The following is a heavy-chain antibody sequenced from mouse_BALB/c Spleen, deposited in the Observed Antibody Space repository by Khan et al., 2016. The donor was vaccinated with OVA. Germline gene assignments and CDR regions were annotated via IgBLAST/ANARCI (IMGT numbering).Heavy chain of an antibody. D-gene: IGHD2-1*01. V-gene: IGHV1S137*01. CDR1: GYTFTDFA. J-gene: IGHJ3*01. CDR2: ISTYYGDT. Sequence: VQLQEPGAELVRPGVSVKISCKGSGYTFTDFAMHWVKQSHAKSLEWIGVISTYYGDTNYNQNFKGKATMTVDKSSSTAYMELAKLTSENSAIFFWSRGRGHYRFAYRGQGTLVTVSA. CDR3: SRGRGHYRFAY.